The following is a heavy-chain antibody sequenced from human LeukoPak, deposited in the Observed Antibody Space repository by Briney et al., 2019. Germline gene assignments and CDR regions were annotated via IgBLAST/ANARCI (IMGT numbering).Heavy chain of an antibody. J-gene: IGHJ2*01. CDR2: INHSGST. D-gene: IGHD3-16*01. CDR3: ARERGFMITFGGVTPIVYFDL. V-gene: IGHV4-34*01. CDR1: GGSFSGYY. Sequence: PSETLSLTCAVYGGSFSGYYWSWIRQPPGKGLEWIGEINHSGSTNYNPSLKSRVTISVDTSKNQFSLKLSSVTAADTAVYYCARERGFMITFGGVTPIVYFDLWGRGTLVTVSS.